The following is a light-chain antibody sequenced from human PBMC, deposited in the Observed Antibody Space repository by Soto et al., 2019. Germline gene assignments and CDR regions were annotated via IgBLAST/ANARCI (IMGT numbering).Light chain of an antibody. J-gene: IGLJ1*01. V-gene: IGLV2-14*01. CDR1: SSDLGAYNY. Sequence: QSVLTQPASVSGSPGQSITISCSGTSSDLGAYNYVSWYQQHSGKAPKLTIYEVCYRPSGVSNRFSGSKSGNTASLTISGLQAEDEADYYCRSYTSSSTGVFGTGTKVTVL. CDR3: RSYTSSSTGV. CDR2: EVC.